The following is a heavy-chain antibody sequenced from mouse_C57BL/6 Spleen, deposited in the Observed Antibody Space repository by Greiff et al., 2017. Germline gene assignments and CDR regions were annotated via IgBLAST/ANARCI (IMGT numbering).Heavy chain of an antibody. V-gene: IGHV1-43*01. CDR3: ARFLGDWYFDV. J-gene: IGHJ1*03. CDR1: GYSFTGYY. Sequence: EVQLVESGPELVKPGASVKISCKASGYSFTGYYMHWVKQSSEKSLEWIGEINPSTGGTSYNQKFKGKATLTVDKSSSTAYMQLKSLTSEDSAVYYCARFLGDWYFDVWGTGTTVTVSS. CDR2: INPSTGGT. D-gene: IGHD4-1*01.